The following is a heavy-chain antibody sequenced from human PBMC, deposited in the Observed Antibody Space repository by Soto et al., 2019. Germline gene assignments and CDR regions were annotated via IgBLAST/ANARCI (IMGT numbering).Heavy chain of an antibody. CDR1: GGSFSGYY. V-gene: IGHV4-34*01. D-gene: IGHD2-15*01. CDR3: TRGGYCSGGSCYLRGRPRPNNWFDP. CDR2: INHSGST. Sequence: SETLSLTCAVYGGSFSGYYWSWIRQPPGKGLEWIGEINHSGSTNYNPSLKSRVTISVDTSKNQFSLKLSSVTAADTAVYYCTRGGYCSGGSCYLRGRPRPNNWFDPWGQGTLVTVSS. J-gene: IGHJ5*02.